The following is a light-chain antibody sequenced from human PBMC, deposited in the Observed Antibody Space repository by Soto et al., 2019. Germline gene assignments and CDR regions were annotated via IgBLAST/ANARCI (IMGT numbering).Light chain of an antibody. V-gene: IGKV3-20*01. CDR2: GAS. CDR3: QQYGSSPRT. CDR1: QYINTR. Sequence: ESDKTHSRATLFSIQLNRXTLXYGASQYINTRLAWYQHRPGQAPRLLIYGASTRATGIPARFSGSGSGTDFTLTFSRLEPEDFAVYYCQQYGSSPRTFGQGTKVDTK. J-gene: IGKJ1*01.